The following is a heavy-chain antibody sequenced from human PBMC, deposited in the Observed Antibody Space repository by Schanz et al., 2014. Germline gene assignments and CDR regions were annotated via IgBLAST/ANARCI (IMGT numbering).Heavy chain of an antibody. CDR1: GASISGSSDY. V-gene: IGHV4-39*01. Sequence: QLQLQESGPGLVKPSETLSLTCTVSGASISGSSDYWGWIRQSPGKGLEWFGNIYYTGTTYYNPSLKSRVSLSEDTPKNQFSLNLPSLPAADTAVFYCARRDNYLSAFDIWGQGTMVTVSS. CDR3: ARRDNYLSAFDI. J-gene: IGHJ3*02. D-gene: IGHD4-4*01. CDR2: IYYTGTT.